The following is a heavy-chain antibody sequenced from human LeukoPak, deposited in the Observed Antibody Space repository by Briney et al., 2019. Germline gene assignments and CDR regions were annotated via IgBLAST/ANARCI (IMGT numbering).Heavy chain of an antibody. CDR1: GYTFTSYY. V-gene: IGHV1-46*01. CDR2: IHPSGGST. J-gene: IGHJ6*02. CDR3: ARVMGGGCSGGRCYEFSMDV. D-gene: IGHD2-15*01. Sequence: ASVKVSCKASGYTFTSYYLHCVPHAPRQGLECRRIIHPSGGSTRYAQKVQGRDTITRDTPTRTVHMELSSLRSEDTAVYYCARVMGGGCSGGRCYEFSMDVWGQGTTVTVS.